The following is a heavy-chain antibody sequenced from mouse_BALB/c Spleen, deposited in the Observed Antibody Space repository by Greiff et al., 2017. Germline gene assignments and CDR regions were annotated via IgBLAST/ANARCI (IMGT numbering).Heavy chain of an antibody. V-gene: IGHV1-80*01. CDR2: IYPGDGDT. D-gene: IGHD2-1*01. J-gene: IGHJ3*01. Sequence: LVESGAELVRPGSSVKISCKASGYAFSSYWMNWVKQRPGQGLEWIGQIYPGDGDTNYNGKFKGKATLTADKSSSTAYMQLSSLTSEDSAVYFCASYGNYWFAYWGQGTLVTVSA. CDR1: GYAFSSYW. CDR3: ASYGNYWFAY.